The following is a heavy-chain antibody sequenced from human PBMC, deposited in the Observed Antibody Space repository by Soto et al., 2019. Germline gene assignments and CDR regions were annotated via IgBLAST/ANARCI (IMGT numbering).Heavy chain of an antibody. Sequence: PGESLKISCKGSVNIFGNSWIAWVRQMPGKGLEWMGIIYPVDSETRYSPSFQGQVTFSADKSINTAYLEWNSLKASDTAMYYCARPHTVRGVIGGMDVWGQGTTVTVSS. CDR1: VNIFGNSW. D-gene: IGHD3-10*01. CDR3: ARPHTVRGVIGGMDV. J-gene: IGHJ6*02. V-gene: IGHV5-51*01. CDR2: IYPVDSET.